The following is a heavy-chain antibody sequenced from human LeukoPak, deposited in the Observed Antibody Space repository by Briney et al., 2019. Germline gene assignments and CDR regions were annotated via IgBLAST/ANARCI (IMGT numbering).Heavy chain of an antibody. CDR3: ARTYSSRGWFDP. V-gene: IGHV4-4*07. CDR1: GGSIRSYY. D-gene: IGHD6-13*01. J-gene: IGHJ5*02. Sequence: SETLSLTCTVSGGSIRSYYWSWIRQPAGKGLEWIGRIYTSGSTNYNPSLKSRVTMSVDTSKNQFSLKLSSVTAADTAVYYCARTYSSRGWFDPWGQGTLVTVSS. CDR2: IYTSGST.